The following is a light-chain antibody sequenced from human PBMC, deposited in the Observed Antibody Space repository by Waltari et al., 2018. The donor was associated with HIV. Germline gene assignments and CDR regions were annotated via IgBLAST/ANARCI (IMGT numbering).Light chain of an antibody. J-gene: IGLJ2*01. Sequence: SYELTQPPSVSVSPGQTASISCSGDKLGDKFACWYQQKPGQSPVLVIYQDNKRPSGIPERFSGSNAGNTATLTISGTQTMDEADYYCQAWDSSTVAVFGGGTKVTVL. V-gene: IGLV3-1*01. CDR3: QAWDSSTVAV. CDR2: QDN. CDR1: KLGDKF.